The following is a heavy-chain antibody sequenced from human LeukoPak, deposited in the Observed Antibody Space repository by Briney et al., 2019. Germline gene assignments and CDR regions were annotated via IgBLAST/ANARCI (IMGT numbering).Heavy chain of an antibody. CDR1: GGSISSYY. CDR2: IYYSGST. D-gene: IGHD6-19*01. Sequence: PSETLSLTCTVSGGSISSYYWSWIRQPPGKGLEWIGYIYYSGSTNYNPSLKSRVTISVDTSKNQFSLKLSSVTAADTAVYYCAVLAVAGREADYWGQGTLVTVSS. J-gene: IGHJ4*02. CDR3: AVLAVAGREADY. V-gene: IGHV4-59*01.